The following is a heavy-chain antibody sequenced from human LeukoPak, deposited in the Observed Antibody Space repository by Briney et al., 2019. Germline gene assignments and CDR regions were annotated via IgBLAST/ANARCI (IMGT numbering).Heavy chain of an antibody. V-gene: IGHV3-15*01. CDR2: IKSKTDGGTT. D-gene: IGHD5-18*01. J-gene: IGHJ4*02. CDR3: TTGLVRGSSYENY. CDR1: GFTFTAAW. Sequence: PGGSLRLSCEASGFTFTAAWMSWVRQAPGKGLEWVGRIKSKTDGGTTDYAAPVKGRFTISRDDSKNTLYLQMNSLKTEDTAVYYCTTGLVRGSSYENYWGQGTLVTVSS.